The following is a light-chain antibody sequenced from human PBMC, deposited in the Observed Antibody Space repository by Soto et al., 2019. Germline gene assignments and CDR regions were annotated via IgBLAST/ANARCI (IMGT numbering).Light chain of an antibody. V-gene: IGKV1-5*01. Sequence: DIQMTQSPSTLSASVGDRVTITCRASQSISSWLAWYQQKPGKAPKLLIYDASSLESGVPSRFSGSGSGTKFTLPISSLQPNFFPTYSSQHYNSNSWPFGQGTKVDI. CDR2: DAS. J-gene: IGKJ1*01. CDR1: QSISSW. CDR3: QHYNSNSWP.